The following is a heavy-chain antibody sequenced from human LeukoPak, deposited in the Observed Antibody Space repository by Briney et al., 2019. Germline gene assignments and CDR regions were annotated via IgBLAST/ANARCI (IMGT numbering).Heavy chain of an antibody. V-gene: IGHV1-2*06. CDR1: GYTFTGYY. Sequence: GASVKVSCKASGYTFTGYYMHWVRQAPGQGLEWMGRINPNSGGTNYAQKFQGRVTMPRDTSISTAYMELSRLRSDDTAVYYCARGSGYCSSTSCSDFDYWGQGTLVTVSS. J-gene: IGHJ4*02. D-gene: IGHD2-2*01. CDR2: INPNSGGT. CDR3: ARGSGYCSSTSCSDFDY.